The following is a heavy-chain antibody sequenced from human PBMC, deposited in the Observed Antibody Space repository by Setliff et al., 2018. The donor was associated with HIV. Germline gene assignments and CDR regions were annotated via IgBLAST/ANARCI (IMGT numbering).Heavy chain of an antibody. CDR2: IYHSGST. CDR3: ARHVTVYYYDSSGYYSGAFDI. D-gene: IGHD3-22*01. J-gene: IGHJ3*02. CDR1: GGSISSSNW. Sequence: SETLSLTCAVSGGSISSSNWWSWVRQPPGKGLEWIGEIYHSGSTNYNPSLKSRVTISVDTSKNQFSLKLSSVTAADTAVYYCARHVTVYYYDSSGYYSGAFDIWGQGTMVTVSS. V-gene: IGHV4-4*02.